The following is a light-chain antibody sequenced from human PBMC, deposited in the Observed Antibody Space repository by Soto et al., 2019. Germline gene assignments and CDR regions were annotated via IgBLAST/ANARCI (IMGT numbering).Light chain of an antibody. J-gene: IGKJ2*01. CDR3: QQLNSYPYT. CDR1: QGISSY. V-gene: IGKV1-9*01. CDR2: AAF. Sequence: DIKLTKSPSFLSASVGDRVTITCRASQGISSYLAWYQQKPGKAPTLLIYAAFTLQSGVPSRFSGSGSGTEFTLTISSLQPEDFATYYCQQLNSYPYTFGQGTKLEIK.